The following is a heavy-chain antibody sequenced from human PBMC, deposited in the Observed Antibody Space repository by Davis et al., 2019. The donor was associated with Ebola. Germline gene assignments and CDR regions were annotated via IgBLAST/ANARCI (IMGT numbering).Heavy chain of an antibody. D-gene: IGHD2-8*01. J-gene: IGHJ3*02. Sequence: GESLKISCAASGFTVSSNYMSWVRQAPGKGLEWVSVIYSGGSTYYADSVKGRFTISRDNSKNTLYLQMNSLRAEDTAVYYCARTNPGDAFDIWGQGTMVTVSS. CDR3: ARTNPGDAFDI. V-gene: IGHV3-66*01. CDR1: GFTVSSNY. CDR2: IYSGGST.